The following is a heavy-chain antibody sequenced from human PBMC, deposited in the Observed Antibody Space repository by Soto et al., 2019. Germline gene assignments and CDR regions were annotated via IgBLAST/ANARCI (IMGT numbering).Heavy chain of an antibody. CDR2: INSDGSIT. D-gene: IGHD1-26*01. CDR3: ARVGATTRH. V-gene: IGHV3-74*01. J-gene: IGHJ4*02. Sequence: GGSLRLSCAASGFTFSGYWMHWVRQVPGKGLVWVSRINSDGSITGYADSVKGRFTISRENAKNTLYLQMSNLRVEDTAVYFCARVGATTRHWGQGTQVTVSS. CDR1: GFTFSGYW.